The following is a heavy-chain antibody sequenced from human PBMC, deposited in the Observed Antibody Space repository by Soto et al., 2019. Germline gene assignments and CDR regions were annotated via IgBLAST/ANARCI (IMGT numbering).Heavy chain of an antibody. J-gene: IGHJ4*02. CDR3: ARGLTRLDY. Sequence: QVQLVQSGPEVKQPGASVRISCQASGHSFTHFEMHWVRQAPGQRLEWMGWINTGNGDTKYSQKFQGRVTFTRDTSASTAYLDLDGLTSDDTSFYFCARGLTRLDYWGQGTLVTVSS. V-gene: IGHV1-3*04. CDR2: INTGNGDT. D-gene: IGHD7-27*01. CDR1: GHSFTHFE.